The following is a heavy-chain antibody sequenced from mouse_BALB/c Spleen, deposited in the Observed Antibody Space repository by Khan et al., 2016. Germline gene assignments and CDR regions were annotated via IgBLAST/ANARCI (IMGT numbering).Heavy chain of an antibody. J-gene: IGHJ2*01. Sequence: QVQLKQSAAELARPGASVKMSCKASGYIFTTYLMYWVKQRPGQGLEWIGNINPSSGYTEYNQKFKDKTTLTADKSSSTAYMQLSSLTSEDSAVYYCARSRWDYFDYWGQGTTLTVSS. CDR3: ARSRWDYFDY. V-gene: IGHV1-4*02. D-gene: IGHD1-1*02. CDR1: GYIFTTYL. CDR2: INPSSGYT.